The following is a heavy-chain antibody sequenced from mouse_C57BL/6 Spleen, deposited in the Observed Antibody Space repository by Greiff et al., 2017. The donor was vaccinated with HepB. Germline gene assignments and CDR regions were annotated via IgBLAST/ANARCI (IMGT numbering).Heavy chain of an antibody. V-gene: IGHV1-61*01. CDR1: GYTFTSYW. Sequence: QVQLKQPGAELVRPGSSVKLSCKASGYTFTSYWMDWVKQRPGQGLEWIGNIYPSDSETHYNQKFKDKATLTVDKSSSTAYMQLSSLTSEDSAVYYCARGRGYFDYWGQGTTLTVSS. CDR2: IYPSDSET. J-gene: IGHJ2*01. CDR3: ARGRGYFDY.